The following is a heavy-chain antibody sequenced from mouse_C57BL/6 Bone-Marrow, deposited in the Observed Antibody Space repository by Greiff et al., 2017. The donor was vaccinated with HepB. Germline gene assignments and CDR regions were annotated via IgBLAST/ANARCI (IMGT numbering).Heavy chain of an antibody. CDR3: ARDSLLRVFDY. CDR2: IYPRSGNT. Sequence: VQLQQSGAELSRPGASVKLSCKASGYTFTSYGISWVKQRTGQGLEWIGEIYPRSGNTYYNEKFKGKATLTADKSSSTAYMELRSLTSEDSAVYFCARDSLLRVFDYWGQGTTLTVSS. CDR1: GYTFTSYG. J-gene: IGHJ2*01. D-gene: IGHD1-2*01. V-gene: IGHV1-81*01.